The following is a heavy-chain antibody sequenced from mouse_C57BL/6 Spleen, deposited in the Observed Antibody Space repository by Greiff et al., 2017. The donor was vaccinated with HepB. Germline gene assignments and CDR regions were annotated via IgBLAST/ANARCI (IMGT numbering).Heavy chain of an antibody. CDR3: ADYYGSSYGGY. J-gene: IGHJ2*01. Sequence: QVQLQQPGAELVRPGTSVKLSCKASGYTFTSYWMHWVKQRPGQGLEWIGVIDPSDSYTNYNQKFKGKATLTVDTSSSTAYMQLSSLTSEDSAVYYCADYYGSSYGGYWGQGTTLTVSS. V-gene: IGHV1-59*01. CDR1: GYTFTSYW. D-gene: IGHD1-1*01. CDR2: IDPSDSYT.